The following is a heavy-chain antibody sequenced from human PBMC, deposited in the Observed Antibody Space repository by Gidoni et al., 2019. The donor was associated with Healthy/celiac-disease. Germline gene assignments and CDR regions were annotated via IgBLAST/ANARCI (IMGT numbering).Heavy chain of an antibody. CDR1: GFSFSSDG. V-gene: IGHV3-30*18. CDR3: AKFKQWLEDYYYGMDV. J-gene: IGHJ6*02. Sequence: VQLVESGGGVVQPGRSLRLSCAASGFSFSSDGMHWVRQAPGKGLEWVAVISYDGSNKYYADSVKGRFTISRDNSKNTLYLQMNSLRAEDTAVYYCAKFKQWLEDYYYGMDVWGQGTTVTVSS. CDR2: ISYDGSNK. D-gene: IGHD6-19*01.